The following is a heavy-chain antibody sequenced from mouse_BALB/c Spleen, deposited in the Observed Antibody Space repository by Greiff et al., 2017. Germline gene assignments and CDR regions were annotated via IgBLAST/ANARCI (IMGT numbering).Heavy chain of an antibody. CDR2: INSNGGST. CDR3: ARDTLTGYFDY. V-gene: IGHV5-6-3*01. J-gene: IGHJ2*01. CDR1: GFTFSSYG. D-gene: IGHD4-1*01. Sequence: EVQVVESGGGLVQPGGSLKLSCAASGFTFSSYGMSWVRQTPDKRLELVATINSNGGSTYYPDSVKGRFTISRDNAKNTLYLQMSSLKSEDTAMYYCARDTLTGYFDYWGQGTTLTVSS.